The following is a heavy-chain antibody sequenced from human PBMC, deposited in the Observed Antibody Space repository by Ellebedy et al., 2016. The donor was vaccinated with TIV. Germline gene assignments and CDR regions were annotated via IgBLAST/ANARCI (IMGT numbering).Heavy chain of an antibody. CDR3: ARDGTFKDY. J-gene: IGHJ4*02. Sequence: ASVRVSCKASGYTFTSYQMHWVRQAPGQGLEWMGIINPSGGSTSYTQKFQGRVTMTRDTSTSTVYMELSSLRSEDTAVYYCARDGTFKDYWGQGTLVTVSS. CDR2: INPSGGST. CDR1: GYTFTSYQ. V-gene: IGHV1-46*01. D-gene: IGHD1-26*01.